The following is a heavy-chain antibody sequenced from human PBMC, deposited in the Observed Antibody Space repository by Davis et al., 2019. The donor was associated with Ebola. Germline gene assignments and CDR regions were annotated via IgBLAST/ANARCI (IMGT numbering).Heavy chain of an antibody. CDR3: ARRPIWTGDSSFYYGMGV. CDR2: INQSGGT. V-gene: IGHV4-4*02. J-gene: IGHJ6*02. Sequence: SQTLSLTCVVPSGSIHRHHWWTWFRQPPRTGLDLFGEINQSGGTNYNPYLRSRVTISVDKSKNQFSLRLASVTAADTAVYFCARRPIWTGDSSFYYGMGVWGQGTTVTVSS. D-gene: IGHD3/OR15-3a*01. CDR1: SGSIHRHHW.